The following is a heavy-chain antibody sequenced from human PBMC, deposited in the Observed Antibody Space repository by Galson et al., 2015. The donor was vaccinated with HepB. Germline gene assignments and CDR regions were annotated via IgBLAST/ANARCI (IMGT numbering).Heavy chain of an antibody. V-gene: IGHV4-61*02. CDR3: ARTSAAAGRKVGY. CDR2: IYTSGST. Sequence: TLSLTCTVSGSSISSGSYYWSWIRQPAGKGLEWIGRIYTSGSTNYNPSLKSRVTISVDTSKNQFSLKLSSVTAADTAVYYCARTSAAAGRKVGYWGQGTLVTVSS. CDR1: GSSISSGSYY. D-gene: IGHD6-13*01. J-gene: IGHJ4*02.